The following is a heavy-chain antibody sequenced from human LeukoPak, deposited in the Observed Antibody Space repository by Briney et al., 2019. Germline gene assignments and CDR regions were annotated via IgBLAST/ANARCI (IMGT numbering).Heavy chain of an antibody. CDR2: IYSSGST. Sequence: SETLSLTCTVSGGSISSYYWSWIRQPPGKGLEWIGYIYSSGSTNYNPSLKSRVTMSVDTSKNQFSLKVSSVTAADTAVYYCARVFDSGSQAYFYYMDVWGKGTTVTISS. V-gene: IGHV4-59*01. J-gene: IGHJ6*03. CDR1: GGSISSYY. CDR3: ARVFDSGSQAYFYYMDV. D-gene: IGHD3-10*01.